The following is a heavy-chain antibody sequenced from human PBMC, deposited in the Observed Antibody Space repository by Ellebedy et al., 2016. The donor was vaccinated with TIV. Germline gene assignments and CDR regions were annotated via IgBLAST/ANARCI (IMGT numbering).Heavy chain of an antibody. V-gene: IGHV1-2*02. CDR1: GYTFSGYY. CDR2: FNPNTGGT. J-gene: IGHJ5*02. D-gene: IGHD2-2*01. Sequence: ASVKVSCXASGYTFSGYYVHWVRQAPGQGLEWMGWFNPNTGGTHYAQKFQGRVTMTRDTSISTAYMELSSLRSDDTAVYFCARERGYCSSVKCSWLGFDPWGQGTPVTVSS. CDR3: ARERGYCSSVKCSWLGFDP.